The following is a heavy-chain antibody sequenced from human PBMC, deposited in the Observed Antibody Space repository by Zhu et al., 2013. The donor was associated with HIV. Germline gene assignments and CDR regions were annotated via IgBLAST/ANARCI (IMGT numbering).Heavy chain of an antibody. CDR1: GGTFSSYT. J-gene: IGHJ5*02. CDR2: IIPILGIA. CDR3: ARAGAYCSGGSCSSYNWFDP. D-gene: IGHD2-15*01. Sequence: QVQLVQSGAEVKKPGSSVKVSCKASGGTFSSYTISWVRQAPGQGLEWMGRIIPILGIANYAQKFQGRVTITADKSTSTAYMELSSLRSEDTAVYYCARAGAYCSGGSCSSYNWFDPWGRRNPSVTVSS. V-gene: IGHV1-69*02.